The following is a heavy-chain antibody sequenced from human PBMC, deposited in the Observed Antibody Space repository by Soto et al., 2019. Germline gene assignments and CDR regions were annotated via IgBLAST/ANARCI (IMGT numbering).Heavy chain of an antibody. CDR3: ANSASYDYVWGSYWDAFDI. J-gene: IGHJ3*02. D-gene: IGHD3-16*01. CDR2: IIPIFGTP. CDR1: GGSFSSYA. V-gene: IGHV1-69*01. Sequence: QVQLVQSGAEVKKPGSSVKVSCKASGGSFSSYAISWVRQAPGQGLEWMGGIIPIFGTPNYAQKFQGRVTITADESTSTDYMELRSLRSEDAAVYYCANSASYDYVWGSYWDAFDIWGQGTMVTVST.